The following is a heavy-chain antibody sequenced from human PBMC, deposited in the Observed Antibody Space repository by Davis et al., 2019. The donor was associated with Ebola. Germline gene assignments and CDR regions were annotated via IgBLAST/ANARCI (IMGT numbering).Heavy chain of an antibody. D-gene: IGHD2-15*01. J-gene: IGHJ5*02. V-gene: IGHV3-7*01. CDR1: GFTFSSYW. CDR3: ARDLGEYCSGGSCYDWFDP. Sequence: GGSLRLSCAASGFTFSSYWMSWVRQAPGKGLEWVANIKQDGSEKYYVDSVKGRFTISRDNSKNTLYLQMNSLRAEDTAVYYCARDLGEYCSGGSCYDWFDPWGQGTLVTVSS. CDR2: IKQDGSEK.